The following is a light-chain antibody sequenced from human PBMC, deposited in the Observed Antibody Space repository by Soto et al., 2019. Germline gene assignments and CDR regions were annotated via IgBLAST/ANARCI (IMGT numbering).Light chain of an antibody. CDR2: EVS. CDR3: SSYTSSSIV. J-gene: IGLJ1*01. V-gene: IGLV2-14*01. Sequence: QSVLTQPASVSGSPGQSITISCTGTSSDVGGCNYVSWYKQHPGKAPKLMIYEVSNRPSGVSNRFSGSKSGNTASLTISGLQAEDEADYYCSSYTSSSIVFGTGTKVTVL. CDR1: SSDVGGCNY.